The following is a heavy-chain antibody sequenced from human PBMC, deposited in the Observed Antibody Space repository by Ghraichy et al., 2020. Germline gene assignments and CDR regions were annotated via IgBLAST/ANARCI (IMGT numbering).Heavy chain of an antibody. Sequence: ASVKVSCKASGYTFTGYYMHWVRQAPGQGLEWMGWINPNSGGTNYAQKFQGRVTMTRDTSISTAYMELSRLRSDDTAVYYCARTDIVVVPAAMILTADAFDIWGQGTMVTVSS. CDR3: ARTDIVVVPAAMILTADAFDI. J-gene: IGHJ3*02. V-gene: IGHV1-2*02. CDR2: INPNSGGT. D-gene: IGHD2-2*01. CDR1: GYTFTGYY.